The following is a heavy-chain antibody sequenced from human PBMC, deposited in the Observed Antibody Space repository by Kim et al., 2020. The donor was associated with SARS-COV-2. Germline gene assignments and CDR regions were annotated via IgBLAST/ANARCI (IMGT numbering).Heavy chain of an antibody. V-gene: IGHV3-23*01. CDR2: ISRYGSNT. CDR3: VAGGESSGFYYVY. CDR1: GFTFSNFA. J-gene: IGHJ4*02. D-gene: IGHD3-22*01. Sequence: GGSLRLSCAASGFTFSNFAMTWVRQAPGKGLEWVSSISRYGSNTYYADSVKGRFTISRDSPKNTVYLQMNSLRAEDTAEYYCVAGGESSGFYYVYWGRGTLVTVSS.